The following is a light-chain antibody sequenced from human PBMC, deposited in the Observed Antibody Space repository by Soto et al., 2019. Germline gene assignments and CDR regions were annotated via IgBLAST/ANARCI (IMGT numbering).Light chain of an antibody. CDR1: QSVSSN. CDR3: QKYNTGPPIT. CDR2: GAS. Sequence: EIVMTQSPATLSVSPGERATLSCRASQSVSSNLAWYQQKPGQAPRLLIYGASTRATGIPARFSGSGSGTEFTLTFSSLQSEDFAVYSCQKYNTGPPITFGPGTKVDIK. J-gene: IGKJ3*01. V-gene: IGKV3-15*01.